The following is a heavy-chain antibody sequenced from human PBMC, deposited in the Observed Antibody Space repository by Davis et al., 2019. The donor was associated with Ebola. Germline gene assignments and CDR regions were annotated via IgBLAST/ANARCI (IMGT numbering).Heavy chain of an antibody. Sequence: GESLKISCNVSGYYFPSYWLGWVRQMPGKGLEWMGIIYPGDSDTRYSPSFQGQVTFSVDKSIRTAYLQWNSLKASDTAMYYCGRLHYCGGDCYDDYFDHWGQGTPVTVSS. CDR2: IYPGDSDT. CDR3: GRLHYCGGDCYDDYFDH. CDR1: GYYFPSYW. V-gene: IGHV5-51*01. D-gene: IGHD2-21*01. J-gene: IGHJ4*02.